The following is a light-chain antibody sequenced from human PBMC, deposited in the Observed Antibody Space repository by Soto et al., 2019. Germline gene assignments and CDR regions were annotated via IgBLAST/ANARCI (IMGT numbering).Light chain of an antibody. CDR3: QHYGSSPLIT. CDR2: GAS. J-gene: IGKJ5*01. Sequence: EILLTQSPGTLSVSLGAGVTLSCRASQSVINSYLAWYQKKPGQAPRLIIYGASRRANGIPDRFSGSGSGTDFTLTISRLEPEDLAVLDCQHYGSSPLITFGRGTRVEIK. V-gene: IGKV3-20*01. CDR1: QSVINSY.